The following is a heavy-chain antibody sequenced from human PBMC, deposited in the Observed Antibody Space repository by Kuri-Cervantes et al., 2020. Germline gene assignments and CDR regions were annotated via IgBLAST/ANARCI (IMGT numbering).Heavy chain of an antibody. CDR1: GGSISSGGYS. CDR2: IYHSGST. D-gene: IGHD2-2*02. Sequence: SQTLSLTCAVSGGSISSGGYSWSWIRQPPGKGLEWIGYIYHSGSTYYNPSLKSRVTISVDRSKNQFSLKLSSVTPEDTAVYYCARDRSYCSTTSCYIALYYCGMDVWGQGTTVTVSS. J-gene: IGHJ6*02. V-gene: IGHV4-30-2*01. CDR3: ARDRSYCSTTSCYIALYYCGMDV.